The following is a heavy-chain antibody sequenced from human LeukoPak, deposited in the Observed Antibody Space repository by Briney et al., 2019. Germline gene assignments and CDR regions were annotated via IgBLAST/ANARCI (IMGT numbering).Heavy chain of an antibody. CDR2: IYASGST. CDR1: GGSVSSGNYH. D-gene: IGHD6-13*01. Sequence: NPSETLSLTCTVSGGSVSSGNYHWSWIRQSAGEGLEWIARIYASGSTNYKPSLNSRVTISLDTSKNQFSLKLTSVTAADTAVYYCARGTSYRWQQLASFDSWGQGALVTVSS. CDR3: ARGTSYRWQQLASFDS. J-gene: IGHJ4*02. V-gene: IGHV4-61*02.